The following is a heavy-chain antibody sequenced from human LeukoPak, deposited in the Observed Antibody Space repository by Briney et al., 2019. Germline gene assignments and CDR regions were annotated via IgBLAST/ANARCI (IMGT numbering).Heavy chain of an antibody. Sequence: GGSLRVSCAASGFTFSSYSMNWVRQAPGKGLEWVSSISSSSSHIYYADSVKGRFTISRDNAKNSLYLQTNSLRAEDTAVYYCARVTMVRGVYDAFDIWGQGTMVTVSS. CDR2: ISSSSSHI. V-gene: IGHV3-21*01. D-gene: IGHD3-10*01. CDR3: ARVTMVRGVYDAFDI. CDR1: GFTFSSYS. J-gene: IGHJ3*02.